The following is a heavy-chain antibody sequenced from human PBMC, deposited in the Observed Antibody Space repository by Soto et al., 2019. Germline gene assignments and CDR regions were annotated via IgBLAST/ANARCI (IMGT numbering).Heavy chain of an antibody. CDR3: VRCDKGGFDL. V-gene: IGHV3-74*01. D-gene: IGHD2-15*01. CDR2: IHSDGSTT. CDR1: GFTFNYYW. J-gene: IGHJ3*01. Sequence: EAQLVESEGGLVQRGGSLRLSCAASGFTFNYYWMHWVRQAPGQGLVWVSHIHSDGSTTTYADSVKGRFTISRDNAKNTLYLQMNRLRAEDTAVYYCVRCDKGGFDLWGQGTTVTVSS.